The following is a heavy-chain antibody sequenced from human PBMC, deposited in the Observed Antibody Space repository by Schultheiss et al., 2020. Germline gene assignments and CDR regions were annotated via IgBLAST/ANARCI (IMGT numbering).Heavy chain of an antibody. CDR3: ARGGYSSGWYDHFDY. Sequence: ASVKVSCKASGYTFTSYAMHWVRQAPGQRLEWMGWINAGNGNTKYSQKFQGRVTITRDTSASTAYMELSSLRSEDTAVYYCARGGYSSGWYDHFDYWGQGTLVTVSS. J-gene: IGHJ4*02. D-gene: IGHD6-19*01. V-gene: IGHV1-3*01. CDR1: GYTFTSYA. CDR2: INAGNGNT.